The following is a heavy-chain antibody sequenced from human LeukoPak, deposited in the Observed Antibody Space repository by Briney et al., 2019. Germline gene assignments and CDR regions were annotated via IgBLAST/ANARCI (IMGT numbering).Heavy chain of an antibody. Sequence: SETLSLTCAVSGGSISSVNWWSWVRQPPGKGLEWIGDTHHSGVTNYNASLKSRVTISIDKSKNQLSLELTSVTAADTAVYYCARDVEYSSERFNFWGQGTLVTVSS. D-gene: IGHD6-19*01. J-gene: IGHJ4*02. V-gene: IGHV4-4*02. CDR1: GGSISSVNW. CDR2: THHSGVT. CDR3: ARDVEYSSERFNF.